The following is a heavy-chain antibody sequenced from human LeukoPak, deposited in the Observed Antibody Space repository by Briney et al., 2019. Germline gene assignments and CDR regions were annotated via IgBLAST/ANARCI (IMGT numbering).Heavy chain of an antibody. CDR1: GFSFSSYG. J-gene: IGHJ4*02. CDR2: ITGNGGST. CDR3: VKGPYSAAGNYFDY. V-gene: IGHV3-64D*06. Sequence: GGSLRLSCSASGFSFSSYGMHWVRQAPGKGLEYVSAITGNGGSTYYADSVKDRFIISRDNSKYTLSLQMSSLRTEDTAVYNCVKGPYSAAGNYFDYWGQGALVTVSS. D-gene: IGHD6-19*01.